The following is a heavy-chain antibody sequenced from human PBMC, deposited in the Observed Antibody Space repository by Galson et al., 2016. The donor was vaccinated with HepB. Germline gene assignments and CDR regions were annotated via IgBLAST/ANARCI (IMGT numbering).Heavy chain of an antibody. CDR2: IIPMFGTP. CDR3: ASHTRGQYDSGRYEFNY. Sequence: SVKVSCKASGGSFSSFAINWVRQAPGQGLEWMGGIIPMFGTPNYAQKFRGRVTITADESTTTAYMALSSLRSQDTALYYCASHTRGQYDSGRYEFNYWGQGTLVSVSS. V-gene: IGHV1-69*13. CDR1: GGSFSSFA. D-gene: IGHD3-10*01. J-gene: IGHJ4*02.